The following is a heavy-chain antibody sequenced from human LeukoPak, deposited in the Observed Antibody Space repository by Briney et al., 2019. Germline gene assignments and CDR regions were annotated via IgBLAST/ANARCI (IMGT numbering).Heavy chain of an antibody. D-gene: IGHD2-21*01. V-gene: IGHV3-23*01. CDR1: GFTFSSYA. CDR2: ISGSGGST. J-gene: IGHJ6*02. CDR3: ARFVVGYYGMDV. Sequence: GGSLRLSCAASGFTFSSYAMSWVRQAPGKGLEWVSAISGSGGSTYYADSVKGRFTISRDNSKNTLYLQMNSLSAEDTAVYYCARFVVGYYGMDVWGQGTTVTVSS.